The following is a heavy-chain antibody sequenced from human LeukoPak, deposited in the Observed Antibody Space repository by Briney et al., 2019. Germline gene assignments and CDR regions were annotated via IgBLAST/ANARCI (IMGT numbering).Heavy chain of an antibody. Sequence: PSETLSLTCTVSGGSISSYYWSWIRQPPGKGLEWIGYIYYSGSTNYNPSLKSRVTISVDTSKNQFSLKLSSVTAADTAVYYCASGIAVAGTGKPYYYYYYYMDVWGKGTTVTISS. J-gene: IGHJ6*03. CDR2: IYYSGST. CDR3: ASGIAVAGTGKPYYYYYYYMDV. V-gene: IGHV4-59*01. CDR1: GGSISSYY. D-gene: IGHD6-19*01.